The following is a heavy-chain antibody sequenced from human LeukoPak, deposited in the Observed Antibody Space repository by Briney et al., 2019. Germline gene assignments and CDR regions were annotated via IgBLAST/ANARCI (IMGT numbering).Heavy chain of an antibody. D-gene: IGHD4-11*01. V-gene: IGHV1-58*01. J-gene: IGHJ6*03. CDR3: AADIGTGVTRTDGYYYYYYYMDV. Sequence: GASVKVSCKASGFTFTSSAVQWVRQARGQRLEWIGWIVVGSGNTNYAQKFQERVTITRDMSTSTAYMELSSLRSEDTAVYYCAADIGTGVTRTDGYYYYYYYMDVWGKGTTVTVSS. CDR1: GFTFTSSA. CDR2: IVVGSGNT.